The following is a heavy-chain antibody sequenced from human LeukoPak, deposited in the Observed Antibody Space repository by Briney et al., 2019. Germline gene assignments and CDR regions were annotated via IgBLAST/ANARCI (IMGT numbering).Heavy chain of an antibody. D-gene: IGHD1-26*01. J-gene: IGHJ4*02. CDR3: VKSGGYGLIDY. V-gene: IGHV4-38-2*02. CDR2: IYDSGST. CDR1: GYSINSGYY. Sequence: PSETLSLTCTVSGYSINSGYYWGWIRQPPGKGLEWIGNIYDSGSTYYNASLQSRVTISIDTSKNQFSLRLSSVTAADTAMYYCVKSGGYGLIDYWGQGTLVTVSS.